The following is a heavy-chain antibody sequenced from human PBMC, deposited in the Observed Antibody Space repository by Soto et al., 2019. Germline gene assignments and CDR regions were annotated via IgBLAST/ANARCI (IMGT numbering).Heavy chain of an antibody. V-gene: IGHV1-2*02. Sequence: QEQLVQSGTEVKKPGASVTVSCKSSGYTFTDFYLHWLRQAPGQGLEWVGWINPKTGDTKSSQKFQGRVTMSRDTSVSMAYIDLTSLTSDDTAMYYCATGTNGTTGWYHPWGQGTRVTVSS. D-gene: IGHD1-1*01. CDR2: INPKTGDT. CDR3: ATGTNGTTGWYHP. CDR1: GYTFTDFY. J-gene: IGHJ5*02.